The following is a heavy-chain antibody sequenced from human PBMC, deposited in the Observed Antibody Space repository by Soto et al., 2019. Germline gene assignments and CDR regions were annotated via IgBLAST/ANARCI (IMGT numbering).Heavy chain of an antibody. Sequence: GGSLRLSCAASGFTFSSYAMSWVRQAPGKGLEWVSAISGSGGSTYYADSVKGRFTISRDNSKNTLYLQMNSLRAEDTAVYYCAKSRRRLGYCSSTSCYDWGEPWGQGTLVTVSS. V-gene: IGHV3-23*01. D-gene: IGHD2-2*01. J-gene: IGHJ5*02. CDR3: AKSRRRLGYCSSTSCYDWGEP. CDR1: GFTFSSYA. CDR2: ISGSGGST.